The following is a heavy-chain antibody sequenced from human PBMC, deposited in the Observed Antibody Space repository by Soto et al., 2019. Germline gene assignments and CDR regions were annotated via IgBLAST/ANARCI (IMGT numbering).Heavy chain of an antibody. V-gene: IGHV4-39*01. D-gene: IGHD3-9*01. Sequence: QLQLQESGPGLVKPSETLSLTCTVSGGSISSSSYYWGWIRQPPGKGLEWIGSIYYSGSTYYNPSLKSRVTLSVDTSKNQXXXXXXXXXXXXXXXXXXXXXXGSEYYDILTGYYDQYYYGMDVWGQGTTVTVSS. CDR1: GGSISSSSYY. CDR2: IYYSGST. CDR3: XXXXGSEYYDILTGYYDQYYYGMDV. J-gene: IGHJ6*02.